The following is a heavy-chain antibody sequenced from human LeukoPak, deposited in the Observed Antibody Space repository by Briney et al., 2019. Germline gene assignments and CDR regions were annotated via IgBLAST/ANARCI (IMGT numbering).Heavy chain of an antibody. CDR1: GGSISSYY. J-gene: IGHJ4*02. CDR2: IYYNGST. D-gene: IGHD7-27*01. Sequence: PSETLSLTCTVSGGSISSYYWSWIRQPPGKGLEWIGYIYYNGSTNYNPSLKSRVTISVDTSKNQFSLKLSSVTAADTAVYYCARLTGWNPRFDYWGQGTLVTVSS. V-gene: IGHV4-59*01. CDR3: ARLTGWNPRFDY.